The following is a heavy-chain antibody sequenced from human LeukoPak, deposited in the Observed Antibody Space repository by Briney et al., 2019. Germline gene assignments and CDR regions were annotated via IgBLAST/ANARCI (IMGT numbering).Heavy chain of an antibody. D-gene: IGHD6-19*01. V-gene: IGHV3-53*01. CDR1: GFTVSSNY. J-gene: IGHJ4*02. CDR3: AKSLAVAEDYFDY. CDR2: IYSGGST. Sequence: PGGSLRLSCAASGFTVSSNYMSWVRQAPGKGLEWVSVIYSGGSTYYADSVKGRFTISRDNSKNTLYLQMNSLRAEDTAVYYCAKSLAVAEDYFDYWGQGTLVTVSS.